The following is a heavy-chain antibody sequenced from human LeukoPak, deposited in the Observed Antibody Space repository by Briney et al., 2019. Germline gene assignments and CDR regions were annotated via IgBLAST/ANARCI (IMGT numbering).Heavy chain of an antibody. Sequence: SVKVSCKASGGTFSSYTISWVRQAPGQGLEWMARIIPILGIANYAQKFQGRVTITADKSTSTAYMELSSLRSEDTAVYYCARPLRGYSPFDSWGQGTLVTVSS. CDR1: GGTFSSYT. CDR3: ARPLRGYSPFDS. V-gene: IGHV1-69*02. CDR2: IIPILGIA. J-gene: IGHJ4*02. D-gene: IGHD5-12*01.